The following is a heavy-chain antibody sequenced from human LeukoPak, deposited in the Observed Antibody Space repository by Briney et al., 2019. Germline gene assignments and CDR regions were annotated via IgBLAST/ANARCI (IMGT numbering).Heavy chain of an antibody. V-gene: IGHV1-18*01. CDR2: ISVYNGDT. Sequence: ASVKVSCKASGYTFTSYDINWVRQAPGQGLEWMGWISVYNGDTKFAQKLQGRVTLTTDTSTSTAYMEVKRLRYDDTAVYYCARDSVGATSPLDYWGQGTLVTVSS. CDR1: GYTFTSYD. CDR3: ARDSVGATSPLDY. J-gene: IGHJ4*02. D-gene: IGHD1-26*01.